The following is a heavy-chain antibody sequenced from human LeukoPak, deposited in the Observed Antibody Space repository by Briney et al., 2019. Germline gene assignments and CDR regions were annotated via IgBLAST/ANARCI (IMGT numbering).Heavy chain of an antibody. V-gene: IGHV4-59*12. Sequence: SGTLSLTCTVSGGSISSYYWSWIRQPPGKGLEWIGFIYYSGSTNYNPSLKSRVIISLDTSKNQFSLKLRSVTAADTAVYYCARVQSRLNWFDPWGQGTLVTVSS. CDR3: ARVQSRLNWFDP. CDR1: GGSISSYY. CDR2: IYYSGST. J-gene: IGHJ5*02.